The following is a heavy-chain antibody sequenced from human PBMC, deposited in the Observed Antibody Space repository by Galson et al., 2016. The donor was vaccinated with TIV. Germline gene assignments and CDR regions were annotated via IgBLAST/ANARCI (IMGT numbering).Heavy chain of an antibody. V-gene: IGHV1-3*01. Sequence: SVKVSCKASGYTFENYAMQWVRQAPGQRLEWMAWVNVGTGDTRYSQKFQGAVTVTRDTSASTAYMELSSLTSEDTAVYYCARSDAVSGYYYHFDYWGQGTLVTVSS. CDR2: VNVGTGDT. D-gene: IGHD3-22*01. J-gene: IGHJ4*02. CDR1: GYTFENYA. CDR3: ARSDAVSGYYYHFDY.